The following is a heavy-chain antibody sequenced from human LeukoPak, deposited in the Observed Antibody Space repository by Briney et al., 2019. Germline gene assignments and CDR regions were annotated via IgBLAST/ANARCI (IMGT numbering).Heavy chain of an antibody. D-gene: IGHD3-10*01. V-gene: IGHV3-74*01. Sequence: GGSLRLSCAASGFTFSSYWMHWVRQAPGKGLVWVSRINSDGSSTSYADSVKGRFTISRDNAKNTLYLQMNSLRAEDTAVYYCATESGRLTGDDYWGQGTLVTVSS. CDR3: ATESGRLTGDDY. CDR1: GFTFSSYW. J-gene: IGHJ4*02. CDR2: INSDGSST.